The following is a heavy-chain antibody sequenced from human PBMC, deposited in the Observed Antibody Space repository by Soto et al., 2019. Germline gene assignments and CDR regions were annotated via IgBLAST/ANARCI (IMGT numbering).Heavy chain of an antibody. V-gene: IGHV3-33*01. CDR1: GFTFSSYG. D-gene: IGHD6-13*01. CDR2: IWYDGSNK. CDR3: ARVEAPWQQLALDY. Sequence: QVQLVESGGGVVQPGRSLRLSCAASGFTFSSYGMHWVRQAPGKGLEWVAVIWYDGSNKYYADSVKGRFTISRDNSKNTLYLQMNSLRAEDTAVYYCARVEAPWQQLALDYWGQGTLVTVSS. J-gene: IGHJ4*02.